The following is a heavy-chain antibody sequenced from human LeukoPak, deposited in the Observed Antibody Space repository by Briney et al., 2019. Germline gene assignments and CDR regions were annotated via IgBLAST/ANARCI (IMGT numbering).Heavy chain of an antibody. Sequence: GGSLRLSCAASGFTFSSDGMLWVRQAPGKGLEWVAVISYDGSNKYYADSVKGRFTISRDNSKNTLYLQMNSLRAEDTAVYYCAKGGAYCGGDCYLYGMDVWGQGTTVTVSS. J-gene: IGHJ6*02. V-gene: IGHV3-30*18. CDR1: GFTFSSDG. CDR2: ISYDGSNK. CDR3: AKGGAYCGGDCYLYGMDV. D-gene: IGHD2-21*02.